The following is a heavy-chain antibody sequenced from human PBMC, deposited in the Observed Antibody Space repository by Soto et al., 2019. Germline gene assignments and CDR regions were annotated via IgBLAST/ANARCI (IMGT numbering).Heavy chain of an antibody. J-gene: IGHJ4*02. CDR1: GFTFSNDG. CDR2: ISYDGSNK. D-gene: IGHD1-26*01. CDR3: AKDNISGGSWPYYFDY. Sequence: GSLRLSCAASGFTFSNDGIHWVRQAPGKGLEWVALISYDGSNKYYADSVKGRFTISRDDSKNTLYLQMNSLRAEDTAVYYCAKDNISGGSWPYYFDYWGQGTLVTVSS. V-gene: IGHV3-30*18.